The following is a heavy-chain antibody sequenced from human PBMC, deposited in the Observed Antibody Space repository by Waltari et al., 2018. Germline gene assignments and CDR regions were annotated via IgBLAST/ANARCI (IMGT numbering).Heavy chain of an antibody. V-gene: IGHV4-61*09. CDR3: ARSPSGSYYGY. CDR1: GGSISSGSYY. J-gene: IGHJ4*02. D-gene: IGHD1-26*01. Sequence: QVQLQESGPGLVKPSQTLSLTCTVSGGSISSGSYYWSWIRQPAGKGLEWIGYIYTSGRAKHNPSLKSRVTISVDTSKNQFSLKLSSVTAADTAVYYCARSPSGSYYGYWGQGTLVTVSS. CDR2: IYTSGRA.